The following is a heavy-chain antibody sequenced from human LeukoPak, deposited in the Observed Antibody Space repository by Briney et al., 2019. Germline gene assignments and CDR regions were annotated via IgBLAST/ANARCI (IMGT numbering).Heavy chain of an antibody. J-gene: IGHJ4*02. V-gene: IGHV4-31*03. Sequence: SETLSLTCTVSGGSISSGGYYWSWIRQHPGKGLEWIGYIYYSGSTYYNPSLKSRVTISVDTSKNQFSLKLSSVTAADTAVYYCARDPLCGSYFDYWGQGTLVTVSS. D-gene: IGHD2-21*01. CDR2: IYYSGST. CDR1: GGSISSGGYY. CDR3: ARDPLCGSYFDY.